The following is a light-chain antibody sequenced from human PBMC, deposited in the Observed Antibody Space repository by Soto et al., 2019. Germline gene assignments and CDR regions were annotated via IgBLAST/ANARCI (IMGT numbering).Light chain of an antibody. CDR3: QQLNSYPLT. CDR1: QGISNN. V-gene: IGKV1-9*01. J-gene: IGKJ4*01. CDR2: AAP. Sequence: EILLTQSPCFLSVSVGDRVTLTCRASQGISNNLAWHQQKAGQAPKLLIYAAPTRQSGVPARFTGSGSGTEFALTISSLQPEDFAAYYCQQLNSYPLTFGGGTKVDIK.